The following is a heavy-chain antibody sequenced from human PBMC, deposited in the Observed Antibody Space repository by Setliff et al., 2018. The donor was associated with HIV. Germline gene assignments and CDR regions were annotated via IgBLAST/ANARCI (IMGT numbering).Heavy chain of an antibody. D-gene: IGHD1-1*01. CDR2: IYYSGST. J-gene: IGHJ4*02. CDR1: GGSISSGSYY. Sequence: SETLSLTCTVSGGSISSGSYYWSWIRQHPGKGLEWTGFIYYSGSTYYNPSLKSRVSISVDTSKNQFSLNLNSVTAADTAVYYCARGTTSITFDYWSQGTLVTVSS. V-gene: IGHV4-31*03. CDR3: ARGTTSITFDY.